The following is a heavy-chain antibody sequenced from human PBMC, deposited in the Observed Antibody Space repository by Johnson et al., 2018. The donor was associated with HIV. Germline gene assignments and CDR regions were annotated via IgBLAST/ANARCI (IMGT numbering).Heavy chain of an antibody. CDR2: INAGGDT. D-gene: IGHD1-14*01. J-gene: IGHJ3*02. CDR3: ARDDRPDGFDI. V-gene: IGHV3-30*14. CDR1: GFTFSSYA. Sequence: QVQLVESGGGVVQPGRSLRLSCAASGFTFSSYAMHWVRQAPGKGLEWVAVINAGGDTSYADSVKGRFTISRDRSKNTVSLHMNSLRVEDTAVYYCARDDRPDGFDIWGQGTMVTVSS.